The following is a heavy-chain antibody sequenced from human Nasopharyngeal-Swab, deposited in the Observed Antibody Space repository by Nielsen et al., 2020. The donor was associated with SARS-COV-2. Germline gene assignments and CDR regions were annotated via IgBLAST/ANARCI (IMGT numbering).Heavy chain of an antibody. CDR2: ISSSSSYI. CDR3: ASGPLGAGRHDYYYYYGMAV. J-gene: IGHJ6*02. D-gene: IGHD3-3*01. Sequence: GGSLRLSCAASGFTFSSYSMNWVRQAPGKGLEWVSSISSSSSYIYYADSVKGRFTISRDNAKNSLYLQMNSLRAEDTAVYSCASGPLGAGRHDYYYYYGMAVWGQGTTVTVSS. CDR1: GFTFSSYS. V-gene: IGHV3-21*01.